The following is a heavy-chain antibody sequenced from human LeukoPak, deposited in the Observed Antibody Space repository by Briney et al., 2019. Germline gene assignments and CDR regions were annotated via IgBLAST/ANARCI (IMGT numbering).Heavy chain of an antibody. CDR2: IAYDGSNK. Sequence: PGRSLRLSSAAYGFTFSSYAMHRVRPAPGKGLKWVAGIAYDGSNKYYAGTVKGRFTMSRDNFKNALYLQMNGVRAEDTAVYYCARGHDAFDIWGQGTMVTVSS. J-gene: IGHJ3*02. V-gene: IGHV3-30-3*01. CDR1: GFTFSSYA. CDR3: ARGHDAFDI.